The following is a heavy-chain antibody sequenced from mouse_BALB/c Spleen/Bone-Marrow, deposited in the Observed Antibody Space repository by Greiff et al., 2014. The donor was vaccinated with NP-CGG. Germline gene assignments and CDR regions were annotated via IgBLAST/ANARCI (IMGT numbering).Heavy chain of an antibody. CDR3: ARREISTGYAMDY. Sequence: VQRVESGPGLVAPSQSLSITCTVSGFSLTSYGVHWVRQPPGKGLEWLGVIWAGGSTNYNSALMSRLSISKDNSKSQVFLKMNSLQTDDTAMYYCARREISTGYAMDYWGQGTSVTVSS. CDR2: IWAGGST. V-gene: IGHV2-9*02. D-gene: IGHD1-1*01. CDR1: GFSLTSYG. J-gene: IGHJ4*01.